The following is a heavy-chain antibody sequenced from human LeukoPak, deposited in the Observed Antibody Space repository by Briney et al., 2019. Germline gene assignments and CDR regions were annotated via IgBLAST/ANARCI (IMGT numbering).Heavy chain of an antibody. CDR1: GFTFNDYA. J-gene: IGHJ4*02. Sequence: GGSLRLSCAASGFTFNDYAMHWVRQAPGKGLEWVAVISHDGTNKYYAESVRGRFTISRDNSRNTLYLYMNSLRDADTAVYYCALTVIGVVYYFDTWGQGTLVTVSS. CDR2: ISHDGTNK. V-gene: IGHV3-30*04. D-gene: IGHD2-21*01. CDR3: ALTVIGVVYYFDT.